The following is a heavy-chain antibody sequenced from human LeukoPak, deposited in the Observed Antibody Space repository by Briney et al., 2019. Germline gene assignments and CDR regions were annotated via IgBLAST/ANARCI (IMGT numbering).Heavy chain of an antibody. D-gene: IGHD3-9*01. CDR3: ARGRYYDILTGWLYYFDY. CDR1: GDSISSGTYY. V-gene: IGHV4-61*02. J-gene: IGHJ4*02. CDR2: IYTSGST. Sequence: SETLSLTCTVSGDSISSGTYYWSWIRQPAGKGLEWIGRIYTSGSTNYNPSLKSRVTISVDTSKNQFSLKLSSVTVADTAVYYCARGRYYDILTGWLYYFDYWGQGTLVTVSS.